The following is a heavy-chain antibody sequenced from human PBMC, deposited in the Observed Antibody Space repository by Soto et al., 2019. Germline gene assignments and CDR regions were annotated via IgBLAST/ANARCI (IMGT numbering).Heavy chain of an antibody. CDR1: GYTFTSSG. V-gene: IGHV1-18*01. CDR2: ISTYNGDT. D-gene: IGHD2-15*01. J-gene: IGHJ6*02. Sequence: QVQLVQSGAEVRKPGASVKVSCKASGYTFTSSGISWLRQAPGQGLEWMGWISTYNGDTNDAPKFQDRVTMTIDRSTSTAYMELRSLRSDDAAVYYCARAGAAPYYYDGMDVWGQVTRVTVSS. CDR3: ARAGAAPYYYDGMDV.